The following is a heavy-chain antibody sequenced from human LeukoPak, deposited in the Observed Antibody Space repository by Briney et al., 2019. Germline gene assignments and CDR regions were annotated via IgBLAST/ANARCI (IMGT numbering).Heavy chain of an antibody. Sequence: GGSLRLSCAASGFTFSSYAMSWVRQAPGKGLEWVAVISASGVTTYYADSVKGRFTISRDNSQNTLYLRMSKLRVDDTALYYCTKDCGGDCYAPDYWGQGTLVTVSS. J-gene: IGHJ4*02. CDR1: GFTFSSYA. D-gene: IGHD2-21*02. CDR3: TKDCGGDCYAPDY. V-gene: IGHV3-23*01. CDR2: ISASGVTT.